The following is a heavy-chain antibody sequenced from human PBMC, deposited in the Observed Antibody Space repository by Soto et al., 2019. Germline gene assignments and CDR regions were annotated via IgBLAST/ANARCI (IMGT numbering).Heavy chain of an antibody. CDR3: AREPYYDFWSGYYRTGYYYYGMDV. CDR2: INSDGSST. V-gene: IGHV3-74*01. J-gene: IGHJ6*02. CDR1: GFTFSSYW. Sequence: GGSLRLSCAASGFTFSSYWMHWVRQAPGKGLVRVSRINSDGSSTSYADSVKGRFTISRDNAKNTLYLQMNSLRAEDTAVYYCAREPYYDFWSGYYRTGYYYYGMDVWGQGTTVTVSS. D-gene: IGHD3-3*01.